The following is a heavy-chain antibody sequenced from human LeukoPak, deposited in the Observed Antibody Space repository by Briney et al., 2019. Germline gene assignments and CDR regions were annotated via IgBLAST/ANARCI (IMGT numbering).Heavy chain of an antibody. V-gene: IGHV4-59*01. CDR3: ATLLGWSSGWYFGY. D-gene: IGHD6-19*01. Sequence: SGTLSLTCTVSGGSISSYYWSWIRQPPGKGLEWIGYIYYSGSTNYNPSLKSRVTISVDTSKNQFSLKLSSVAAADTAVYYCATLLGWSSGWYFGYWGQGTLVTVSS. J-gene: IGHJ4*02. CDR1: GGSISSYY. CDR2: IYYSGST.